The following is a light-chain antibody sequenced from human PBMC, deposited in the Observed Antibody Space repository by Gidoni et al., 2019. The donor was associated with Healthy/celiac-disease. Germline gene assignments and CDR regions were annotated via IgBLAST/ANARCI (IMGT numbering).Light chain of an antibody. CDR2: EVS. CDR1: SSDVGGYNY. Sequence: QSALPQPVSVSGSPGQSITISCTGTSSDVGGYNYVSWYQQHPGKAPKLMIYEVSNRPSGVSNRFSGSKSGNTASLTISGLQAEDEADYYCSSYTSSSTSLHVVFGGGTKLTVL. CDR3: SSYTSSSTSLHVV. J-gene: IGLJ2*01. V-gene: IGLV2-14*01.